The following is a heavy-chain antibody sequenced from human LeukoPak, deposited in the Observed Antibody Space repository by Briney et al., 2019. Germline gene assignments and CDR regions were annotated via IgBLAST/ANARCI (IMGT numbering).Heavy chain of an antibody. D-gene: IGHD3-22*01. CDR3: ARDWNYEYYYDSSGYYSDY. CDR1: GYTFTIYY. J-gene: IGHJ4*02. CDR2: INPSGGST. V-gene: IGHV1-46*01. Sequence: ASVNVSCKASGYTFTIYYMHWVRQAPGQGLEWMGIINPSGGSTSYAQKFQGRVTMTRDTSTSTVYMELSSLRSEDTAVYYCARDWNYEYYYDSSGYYSDYWGQGTLVTVSS.